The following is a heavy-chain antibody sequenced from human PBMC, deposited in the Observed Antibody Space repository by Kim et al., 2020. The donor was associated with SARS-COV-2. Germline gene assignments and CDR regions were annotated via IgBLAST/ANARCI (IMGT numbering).Heavy chain of an antibody. Sequence: GGSLRLSCAASGFTFSSYGMHWVRQAPGKGLEWVAVISYDGSNKYYADSVKGRFTISRDNSKNTLYLQMNSLRAEDTAVYYCAKDAGNIAYYFDYWGQGTLVTVSS. CDR2: ISYDGSNK. D-gene: IGHD3-3*02. V-gene: IGHV3-30*18. CDR3: AKDAGNIAYYFDY. CDR1: GFTFSSYG. J-gene: IGHJ4*02.